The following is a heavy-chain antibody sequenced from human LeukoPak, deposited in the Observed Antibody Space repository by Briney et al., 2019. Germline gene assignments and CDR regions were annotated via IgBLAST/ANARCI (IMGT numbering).Heavy chain of an antibody. Sequence: GSSVKVSCKASGGTFSSYTISWVRQAPGQGLEWMGRIIPILGIANYAQKFQGRVTITADKSTSTAYMELSSLRPEDTAVYYCAITPEYSSGYVDYWGQGTLVTVSS. J-gene: IGHJ4*02. D-gene: IGHD3-22*01. V-gene: IGHV1-69*02. CDR2: IIPILGIA. CDR3: AITPEYSSGYVDY. CDR1: GGTFSSYT.